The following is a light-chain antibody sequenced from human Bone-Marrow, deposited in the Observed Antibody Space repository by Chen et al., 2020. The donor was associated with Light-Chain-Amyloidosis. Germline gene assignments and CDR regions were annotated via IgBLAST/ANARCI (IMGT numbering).Light chain of an antibody. V-gene: IGLV3-21*02. CDR1: NIGSTS. J-gene: IGLJ3*02. CDR3: QVWDRSSDRPV. Sequence: SHVLTPPSSVSVAPGQPATIARGGNNIGSTSVHWYQQTPGQAPLLVVYDDSDRPSGIPERLSGSNSGNTATLTISRVEAGDEADYYCQVWDRSSDRPVFGGGTKLTVL. CDR2: DDS.